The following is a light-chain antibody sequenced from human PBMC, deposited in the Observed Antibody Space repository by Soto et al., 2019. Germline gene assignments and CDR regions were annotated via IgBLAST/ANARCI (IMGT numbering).Light chain of an antibody. Sequence: QSALTQPASVSGSPGQSITISCAGTSSDVGSYNLVSWYLQYPGKAPKLMIHDGNKRPSGVSYRFSGSESGTTASLTISGLQAEDEADYYCCSYAGSGTWVFGGGTKLTVL. J-gene: IGLJ3*02. V-gene: IGLV2-23*01. CDR3: CSYAGSGTWV. CDR1: SSDVGSYNL. CDR2: DGN.